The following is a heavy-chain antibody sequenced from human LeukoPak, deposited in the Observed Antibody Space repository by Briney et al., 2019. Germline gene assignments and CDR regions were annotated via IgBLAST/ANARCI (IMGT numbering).Heavy chain of an antibody. Sequence: SQTLSLTCAISGDSVSSNSAAWNWIRQSPSSGLEWLGRTYYRSKWYNDYAVSVKSRITINPDTSKNQFSLQLNSVTPEDTAVYYCARASSGSYYPDWYFDLWGRGTLVTVSS. D-gene: IGHD1-26*01. J-gene: IGHJ2*01. CDR1: GDSVSSNSAA. CDR2: TYYRSKWYN. V-gene: IGHV6-1*01. CDR3: ARASSGSYYPDWYFDL.